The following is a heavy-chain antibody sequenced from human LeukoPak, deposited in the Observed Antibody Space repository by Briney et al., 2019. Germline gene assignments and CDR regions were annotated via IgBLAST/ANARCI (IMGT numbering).Heavy chain of an antibody. D-gene: IGHD3-3*01. CDR1: GYTFTSYG. Sequence: ASVKVSCKASGYTFTSYGISWVRQAPGQGLEWVGWISAYNGNTNYAQKLQGRVTMTTDTSTSTAYMELRSLRSDDTAVYYCARYSLEWLPSDYWGQGTLDTVSS. V-gene: IGHV1-18*01. CDR2: ISAYNGNT. CDR3: ARYSLEWLPSDY. J-gene: IGHJ4*02.